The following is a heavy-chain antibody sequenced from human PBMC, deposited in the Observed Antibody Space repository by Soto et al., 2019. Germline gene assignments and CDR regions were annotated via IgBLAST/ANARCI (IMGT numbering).Heavy chain of an antibody. Sequence: QVQLQQWGAGLLKPSETLSLTCAVFGGSVNSGNYYWSWIRQPPGKGLEWIGEMSHSGGTHFNPSLKSRVTIAVDTSKNHFSLKMSSVTAADTAIYYCARVERGTATTVVDAFDIWGPGTMVTVSS. CDR3: ARVERGTATTVVDAFDI. V-gene: IGHV4-34*01. J-gene: IGHJ3*02. D-gene: IGHD1-1*01. CDR1: GGSVNSGNYY. CDR2: MSHSGGT.